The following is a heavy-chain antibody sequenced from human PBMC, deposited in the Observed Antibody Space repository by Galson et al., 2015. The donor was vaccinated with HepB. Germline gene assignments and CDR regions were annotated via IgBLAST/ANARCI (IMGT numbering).Heavy chain of an antibody. V-gene: IGHV5-51*01. CDR1: GYRFNNYW. Sequence: QSGAEVKKPGESVKISCKGFGYRFNNYWIAWVRQMPGKGLEWMGVIYPGDPDTTYSPSFQGQVTISVDKSITTVSLQWNSLKASDTAIYYCARHAGRRDYFQNWGQGTLVTVSS. J-gene: IGHJ4*02. CDR3: ARHAGRRDYFQN. D-gene: IGHD6-13*01. CDR2: IYPGDPDT.